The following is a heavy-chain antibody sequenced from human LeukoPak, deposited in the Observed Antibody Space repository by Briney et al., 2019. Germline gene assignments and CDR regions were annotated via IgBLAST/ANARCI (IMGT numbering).Heavy chain of an antibody. J-gene: IGHJ6*03. CDR2: IYYSGST. V-gene: IGHV4-59*01. Sequence: SETLSLTCTVSGGSISSYYWSWIRQPPGKGLEWIGYIYYSGSTNYNPSLKSRVTISVDTSKNQFSLKLRSVTAADTAVYYCARGKNTYYYYMDVWGKGTTVTVSS. CDR3: ARGKNTYYYYMDV. CDR1: GGSISSYY.